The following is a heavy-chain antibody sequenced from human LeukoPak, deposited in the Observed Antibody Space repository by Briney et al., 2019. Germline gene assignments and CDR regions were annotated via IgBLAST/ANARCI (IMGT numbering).Heavy chain of an antibody. CDR1: GGSISRGGYY. Sequence: SQTLSLTCTVSGGSISRGGYYWSWIRENPGKGLEWIGYIYYSGSTYYNPSLKSRVTISVDTSKNQFSLKLSSVTAADTAVYYCARRGGNCSSTSCYSHQQVFYPWGQGTVVTVSS. CDR2: IYYSGST. CDR3: ARRGGNCSSTSCYSHQQVFYP. V-gene: IGHV4-31*03. D-gene: IGHD2-2*01. J-gene: IGHJ5*02.